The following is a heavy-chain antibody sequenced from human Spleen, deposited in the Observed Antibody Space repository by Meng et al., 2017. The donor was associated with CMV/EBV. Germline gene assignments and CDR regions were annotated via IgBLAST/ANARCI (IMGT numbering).Heavy chain of an antibody. CDR1: GFAFSNSE. V-gene: IGHV3-23*01. D-gene: IGHD1-26*01. J-gene: IGHJ1*01. CDR3: AKASVIVAGWGYLQH. CDR2: ISGSGGMT. Sequence: GGSLRLSCAASGFAFSNSEMNWVRQAPGKGLEWLSSISGSGGMTYYADSVKGRFTISRDNSKNTLYLQMNSLRAEDTAVYYCAKASVIVAGWGYLQHWGLGTLVTVSS.